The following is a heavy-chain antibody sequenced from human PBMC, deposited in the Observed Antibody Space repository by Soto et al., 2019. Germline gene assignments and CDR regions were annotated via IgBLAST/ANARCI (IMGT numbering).Heavy chain of an antibody. CDR2: ISGSGAGT. CDR3: AKGPTIFGAVISFDYYYGMYV. V-gene: IGHV3-23*01. D-gene: IGHD3-3*01. Sequence: GGSLRLSCTASGFTFSGSAMSWVRQAPGRGLEWVSGISGSGAGTYYADSVKGRFTISRDNAKNTLYLQMSGLRADDTAVYYCAKGPTIFGAVISFDYYYGMYVWGQGTPVTVSS. J-gene: IGHJ6*02. CDR1: GFTFSGSA.